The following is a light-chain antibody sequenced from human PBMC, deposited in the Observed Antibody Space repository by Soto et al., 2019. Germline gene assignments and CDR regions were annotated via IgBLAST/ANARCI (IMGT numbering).Light chain of an antibody. CDR3: PQLTRYPST. CDR1: EDITNY. V-gene: IGKV1-9*01. Sequence: IQLTQSPSSLSSSVGDRVTVTCRASEDITNYLAWYQQIVGKAPKLLIYDATTLHRGVPSRLSGRGSGTDFPLTISGLQPEDFATYYCPQLTRYPSTFGGGTKVDTK. CDR2: DAT. J-gene: IGKJ4*01.